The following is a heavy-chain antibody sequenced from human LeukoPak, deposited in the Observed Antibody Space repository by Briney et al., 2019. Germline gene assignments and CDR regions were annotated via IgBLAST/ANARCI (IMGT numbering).Heavy chain of an antibody. CDR2: ISGSGGTT. CDR1: GFTFSSYA. J-gene: IGHJ4*02. V-gene: IGHV3-23*01. Sequence: GGSLRLSCAASGFTFSSYAMNWVRQAPGKGLEWVSPISGSGGTTYYADSVKGRFTISRDNSKNTLYLQMNSLRAEDTAVYYWAKKQVCPGQIHLPNNTPPFDYWGQGTLVTVSS. CDR3: AKKQVCPGQIHLPNNTPPFDY. D-gene: IGHD5-18*01.